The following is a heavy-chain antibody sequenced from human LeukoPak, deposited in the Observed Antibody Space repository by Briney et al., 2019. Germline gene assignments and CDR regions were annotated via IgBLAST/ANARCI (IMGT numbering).Heavy chain of an antibody. CDR3: ARDSITGTTGYYYYMDV. D-gene: IGHD1-7*01. V-gene: IGHV1-69*13. J-gene: IGHJ6*03. CDR2: IIPIFGTA. CDR1: GYTLTELS. Sequence: GASVKVSCKVSGYTLTELSMHWVRQAPGQGLEWMGGIIPIFGTANYAQKFQGRVTITADESTSTAYMELSSLRSEDTAVYYCARDSITGTTGYYYYMDVWGKGTTVTVSS.